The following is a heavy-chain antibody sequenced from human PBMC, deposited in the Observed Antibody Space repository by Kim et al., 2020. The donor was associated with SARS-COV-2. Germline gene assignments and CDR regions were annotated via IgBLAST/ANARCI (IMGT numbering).Heavy chain of an antibody. Sequence: GESLKISCKGSGYSFTSYWISWVRQMPGKGLEWMGRIDPSDSYTNYSPSFQGHVTISADKSISTAYLQWSSLKASDTAMYYCARLAVGKYYYDSSGYYPFYYYYGMDVWGQGTTVTVSS. J-gene: IGHJ6*02. CDR3: ARLAVGKYYYDSSGYYPFYYYYGMDV. CDR2: IDPSDSYT. D-gene: IGHD3-22*01. V-gene: IGHV5-10-1*01. CDR1: GYSFTSYW.